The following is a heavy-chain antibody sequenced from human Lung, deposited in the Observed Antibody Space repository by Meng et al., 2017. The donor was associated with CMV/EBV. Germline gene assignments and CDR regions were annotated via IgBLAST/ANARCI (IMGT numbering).Heavy chain of an antibody. D-gene: IGHD6-19*01. CDR3: ARLAGGSGSEG. J-gene: IGHJ4*02. CDR2: ISYDGSNK. V-gene: IGHV3-30-3*01. Sequence: SCAASGFTFSSYAMRWVRQAPGKGLEWVAVISYDGSNKYYADSVKGRFTISRDNSKNTLYLQMNSLRAEDTAVYYCARLAGGSGSEGWGQGTLVTVSS. CDR1: GFTFSSYA.